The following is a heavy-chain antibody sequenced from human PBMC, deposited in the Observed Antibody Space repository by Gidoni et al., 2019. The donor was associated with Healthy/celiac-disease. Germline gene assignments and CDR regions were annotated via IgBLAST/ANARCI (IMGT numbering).Heavy chain of an antibody. V-gene: IGHV3-21*01. Sequence: EVQLVESGGGLVKPGGSLRLSCAASGFTFSSYSMNWVRQAPGKGLEWVSSISSSSYIYYADSVKGRFTISRDNAKNSLYLQMISLRAEDTAVYYCARDGISVGATDYWGQGTLVTVSS. J-gene: IGHJ4*02. CDR2: ISSSSYI. CDR1: GFTFSSYS. D-gene: IGHD1-26*01. CDR3: ARDGISVGATDY.